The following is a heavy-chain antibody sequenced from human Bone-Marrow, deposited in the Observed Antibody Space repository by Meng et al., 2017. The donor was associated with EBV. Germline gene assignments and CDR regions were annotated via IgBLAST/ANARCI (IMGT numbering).Heavy chain of an antibody. V-gene: IGHV1-69*06. CDR2: IIPIFGTA. CDR1: GGTFSSYA. CDR3: ARGATVTAPEY. J-gene: IGHJ4*02. Sequence: QVQLVQSGAEVXXXXXXVKVSCKASGGTFSSYAISWVRQAPGQGREWMGGIIPIFGTANYAQKFQGRVTITADKSTSTAYMELSSLRSEDTAVYYCARGATVTAPEYWGQGTLVTVSS. D-gene: IGHD4-17*01.